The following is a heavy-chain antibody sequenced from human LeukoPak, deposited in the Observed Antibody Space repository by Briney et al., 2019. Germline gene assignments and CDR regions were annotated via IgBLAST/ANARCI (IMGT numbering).Heavy chain of an antibody. CDR2: SDPASGIT. Sequence: ASVKVSCKASGYIFSDYWIHWVRQAPGRGLECLGCSDPASGITNQPQKFQGRITVTRDTSASTVYMDLTGLTTDDTALYYCARVGAPGGLRPYHYYYWGQGTLVTVSS. J-gene: IGHJ4*02. CDR3: ARVGAPGGLRPYHYYY. V-gene: IGHV1-2*02. CDR1: GYIFSDYW. D-gene: IGHD3-16*01.